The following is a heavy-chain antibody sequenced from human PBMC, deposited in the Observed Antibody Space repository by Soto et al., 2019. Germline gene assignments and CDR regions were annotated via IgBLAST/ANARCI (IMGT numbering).Heavy chain of an antibody. V-gene: IGHV1-69*13. CDR3: ARDIAEGDYYDSSGFDP. D-gene: IGHD3-22*01. CDR2: IIPIFGTA. J-gene: IGHJ5*02. Sequence: SVKVSCKASGGTFSSYAISWVRQVPGQGLEWMGGIIPIFGTANYAQKFQGRVTITADESTSTAYMELSSLRSEDTAVYYCARDIAEGDYYDSSGFDPWGQGTLVTVSS. CDR1: GGTFSSYA.